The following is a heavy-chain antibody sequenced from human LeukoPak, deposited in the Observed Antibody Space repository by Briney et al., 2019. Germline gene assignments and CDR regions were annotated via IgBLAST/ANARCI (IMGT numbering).Heavy chain of an antibody. CDR3: ARGSVAIDY. J-gene: IGHJ4*02. CDR1: GFTFNTYT. V-gene: IGHV3-48*01. D-gene: IGHD6-19*01. CDR2: ISGSSGII. Sequence: GGPLRLSCAASGFTFNTYTMNWVRQAPGKGLEWVSYISGSSGIIDYADSVRGRFTISRDNAKNSLYLQMNSLRAEDTAVYYCARGSVAIDYWGQGTLVTVSS.